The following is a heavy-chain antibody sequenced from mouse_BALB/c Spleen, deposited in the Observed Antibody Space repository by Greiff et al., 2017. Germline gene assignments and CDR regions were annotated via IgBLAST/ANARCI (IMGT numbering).Heavy chain of an antibody. CDR1: GYTFTSYW. CDR3: ARGELGRGFAY. CDR2: IYPGDGDT. D-gene: IGHD4-1*01. J-gene: IGHJ3*01. V-gene: IGHV1-87*01. Sequence: VQLQQSGAELVRSGASVKLSCTASGYTFTSYWMQWVKQRPGQGLEWIGAIYPGDGDTRYTQKFKGKATLTADKSSSTAYMQLSSLASEDSAVYYCARGELGRGFAYWGQGTLVTVSA.